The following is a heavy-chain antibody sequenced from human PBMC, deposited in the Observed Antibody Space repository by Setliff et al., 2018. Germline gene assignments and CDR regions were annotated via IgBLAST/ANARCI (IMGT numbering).Heavy chain of an antibody. D-gene: IGHD2-21*02. CDR3: ARDLGHGGDSDY. CDR2: IGHTGSI. CDR1: GYSISSGYI. J-gene: IGHJ4*02. V-gene: IGHV4-38-2*02. Sequence: PSETLSLTCTVSGYSISSGYIWGWIRQPPGKRLEWVGNIGHTGSINYNPSLKSRLTISRDTSKNQVSLKLNSVTATDTAVYYCARDLGHGGDSDYWGQGILVTVSS.